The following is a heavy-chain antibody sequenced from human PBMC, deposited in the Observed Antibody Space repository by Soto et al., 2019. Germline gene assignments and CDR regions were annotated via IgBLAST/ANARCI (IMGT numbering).Heavy chain of an antibody. CDR2: IIPIFGTA. V-gene: IGHV1-69*12. CDR3: ARVDYDSAPLKHAVDI. J-gene: IGHJ3*02. Sequence: QVQLVQSGAEVKKPGSSVKVSCKASGGTFSSYAISWVRQAPGQGLEWMGGIIPIFGTANYAQKFQGRVTNTADESTSRAYMELTSLRSEDTAVYYRARVDYDSAPLKHAVDIWGQGTMVTVSS. CDR1: GGTFSSYA. D-gene: IGHD3-22*01.